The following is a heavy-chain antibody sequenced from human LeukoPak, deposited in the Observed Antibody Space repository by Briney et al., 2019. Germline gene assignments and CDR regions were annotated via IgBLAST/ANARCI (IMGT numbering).Heavy chain of an antibody. Sequence: GASVKVSCKASGYTFTNYGISWVRQAPGQELEWMGWIRAYNGKTNYAQKLQGRVTMTTDTSTSTAYMELRNLRSDDTAVYYCARDSGERGSGSYLIAYWGQGTLVTVSS. CDR3: ARDSGERGSGSYLIAY. CDR1: GYTFTNYG. D-gene: IGHD3-10*01. V-gene: IGHV1-18*01. J-gene: IGHJ4*02. CDR2: IRAYNGKT.